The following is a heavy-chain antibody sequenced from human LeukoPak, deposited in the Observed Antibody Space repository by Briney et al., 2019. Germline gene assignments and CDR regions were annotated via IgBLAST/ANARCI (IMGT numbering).Heavy chain of an antibody. Sequence: SETLSLTCTVSGGSISSSSYYWDWIRQSPGKGLEGIGNIYSGGSTYYTPSLKSRVPISVDTSKNPFSLKLSSVTAADTAIYFCARHSRSGSGGYENAFDIWGQGTMVTVSS. V-gene: IGHV4-39*01. CDR1: GGSISSSSYY. CDR2: IYSGGST. J-gene: IGHJ3*02. CDR3: ARHSRSGSGGYENAFDI. D-gene: IGHD5-12*01.